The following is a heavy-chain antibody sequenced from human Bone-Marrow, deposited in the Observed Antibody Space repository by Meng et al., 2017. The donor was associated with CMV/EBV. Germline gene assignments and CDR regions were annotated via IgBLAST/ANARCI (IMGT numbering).Heavy chain of an antibody. D-gene: IGHD5-12*01. Sequence: LSLTCAASGFTFSNAWMSWVRQAPGKGLEWVGRIKSKTDGGTTDYAAPVKGRFTISRDDSKNTLYLQMNSLRAEDTAVYYCAKDRDLSGYDYFLGMDAWGQGTTVTVSS. CDR3: AKDRDLSGYDYFLGMDA. J-gene: IGHJ6*02. V-gene: IGHV3-15*01. CDR2: IKSKTDGGTT. CDR1: GFTFSNAW.